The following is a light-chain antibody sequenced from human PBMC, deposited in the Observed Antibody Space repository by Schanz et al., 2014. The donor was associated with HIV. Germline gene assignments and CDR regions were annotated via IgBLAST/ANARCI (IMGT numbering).Light chain of an antibody. Sequence: EIVLTQSPGSLSLSPGGRATLSCGASQRLSSSYLAWYQQKRDQPPRLVIYGASSRATGIPDRFSGSGSGTDFTLTISRLEPEDFTVYYCQHYGGSPGTFGRGTKLEI. V-gene: IGKV3-20*01. CDR1: QRLSSSY. J-gene: IGKJ2*01. CDR2: GAS. CDR3: QHYGGSPGT.